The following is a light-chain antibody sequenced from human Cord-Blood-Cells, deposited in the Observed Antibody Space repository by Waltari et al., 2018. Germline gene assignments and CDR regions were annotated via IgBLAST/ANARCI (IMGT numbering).Light chain of an antibody. Sequence: AIRMTQSTSSFSASTGDRVTITCRASQGISSYLAWYQQKPGKAPKLLIYAASTLQSGVPSRFSGSGSGTDFTLTISCLQSEDFATYYCQQYYSYPPIFGPGTKVDIK. J-gene: IGKJ3*01. CDR2: AAS. CDR1: QGISSY. V-gene: IGKV1-8*01. CDR3: QQYYSYPPI.